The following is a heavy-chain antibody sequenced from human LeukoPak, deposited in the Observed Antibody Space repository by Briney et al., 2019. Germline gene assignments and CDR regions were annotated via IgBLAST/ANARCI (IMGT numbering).Heavy chain of an antibody. Sequence: SETLSLTCTVSGGSISSYYWSWIRQPPGKGLEWIGYISYTGITKYNPSLKSRVTILVDTSENQFSLKLSSVTAADTAVYYCARPSSSTVAFDIWGQGTMVTVSS. CDR2: ISYTGIT. CDR3: ARPSSSTVAFDI. J-gene: IGHJ3*02. CDR1: GGSISSYY. D-gene: IGHD2-2*01. V-gene: IGHV4-59*08.